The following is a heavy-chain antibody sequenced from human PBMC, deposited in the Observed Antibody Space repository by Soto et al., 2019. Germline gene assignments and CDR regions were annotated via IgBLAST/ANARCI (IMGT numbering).Heavy chain of an antibody. J-gene: IGHJ3*02. Sequence: ASVKVSCTASGYTFTSYDINWVRQATGQGLEWMGWMNPNSGNTGYAQKFQGRVTMTRNTSISTAYMELSSLRSEDTAVYYCAKGSGYDSAFDIWGQGTMVTVSS. CDR1: GYTFTSYD. CDR3: AKGSGYDSAFDI. CDR2: MNPNSGNT. V-gene: IGHV1-8*01. D-gene: IGHD5-12*01.